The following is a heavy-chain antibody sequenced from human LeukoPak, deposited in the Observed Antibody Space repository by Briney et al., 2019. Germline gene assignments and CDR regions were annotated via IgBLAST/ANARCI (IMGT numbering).Heavy chain of an antibody. CDR1: GGSISSGGYY. CDR2: IYYSGST. D-gene: IGHD6-13*01. V-gene: IGHV4-31*03. CDR3: ARDQAADDAFDI. Sequence: SETLSLTCTVSGGSISSGGYYWRWIRQHPGKGLEWIGYIYYSGSTYYNPSLKSRVTISVDTSKNQFSLKLSSVTAADTAVYYCARDQAADDAFDIWGQGTMVTVSS. J-gene: IGHJ3*02.